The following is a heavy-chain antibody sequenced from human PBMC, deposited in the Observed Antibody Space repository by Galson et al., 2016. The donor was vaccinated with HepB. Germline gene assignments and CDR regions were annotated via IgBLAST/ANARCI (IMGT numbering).Heavy chain of an antibody. CDR3: ARHRGPQTDSSRHIDY. Sequence: SETLSLTCSVSGASISSSSYYWGWIRQPPGMGLEWIGSIYWSGSRDFNPSLKSRVTISVGRSKNEISLKLTSVTVADTAVYFCARHRGPQTDSSRHIDYWGQGLLVTVSS. CDR2: IYWSGSR. J-gene: IGHJ4*02. V-gene: IGHV4-39*01. D-gene: IGHD6-13*01. CDR1: GASISSSSYY.